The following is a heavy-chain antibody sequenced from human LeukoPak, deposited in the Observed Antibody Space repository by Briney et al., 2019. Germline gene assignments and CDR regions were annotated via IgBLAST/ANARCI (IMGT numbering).Heavy chain of an antibody. D-gene: IGHD4-11*01. V-gene: IGHV4-59*06. CDR1: GGSISSYY. J-gene: IGHJ4*02. CDR3: ASNRFRSPDYFDY. Sequence: SETLSLTCTVSGGSISSYYWSWIRQHPGKGLEWIGYIYYSGSTYYNPSLKSRVTISVDTSKNQFSLKLSSVTAADTAVYYCASNRFRSPDYFDYWGQGTLVTVSS. CDR2: IYYSGST.